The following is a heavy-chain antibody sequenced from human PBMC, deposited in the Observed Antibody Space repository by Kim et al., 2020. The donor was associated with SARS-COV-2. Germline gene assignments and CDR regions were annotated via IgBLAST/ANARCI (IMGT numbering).Heavy chain of an antibody. CDR2: LYSNGDT. D-gene: IGHD2-15*01. V-gene: IGHV4-39*01. CDR3: AAPGFSRCCHDSFDI. J-gene: IGHJ3*02. CDR1: GGSIRSSSYF. Sequence: SETLSLTCSVSGGSIRSSSYFWGWIRQPPGKGLEWIGGLYSNGDTHFNPSLKSRAIMSVDTSRNQFSLRLNSVTAADTAVYYCAAPGFSRCCHDSFDIWGQGTMVTVS.